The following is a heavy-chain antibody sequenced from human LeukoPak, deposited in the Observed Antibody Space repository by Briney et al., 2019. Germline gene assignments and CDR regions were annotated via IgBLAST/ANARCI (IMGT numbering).Heavy chain of an antibody. CDR2: ISSSGSTI. V-gene: IGHV3-48*03. J-gene: IGHJ3*02. CDR3: ARDLSPVYGSGAFDI. CDR1: GFTFSSYE. Sequence: GGSLRLSCAASGFTFSSYEMNWVRQAPGKGLEWVSYISSSGSTIYYADSVKGRFTISRDNAKNSLYLQMNSLRAEDTAVYYCARDLSPVYGSGAFDIWGQGTMVTVSS. D-gene: IGHD3-10*01.